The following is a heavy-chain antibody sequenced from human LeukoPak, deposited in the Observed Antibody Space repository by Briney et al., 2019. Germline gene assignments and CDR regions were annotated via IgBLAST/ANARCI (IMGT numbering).Heavy chain of an antibody. CDR2: IKSKTDGGTT. V-gene: IGHV3-15*01. D-gene: IGHD5-12*01. J-gene: IGHJ4*02. CDR3: SINSGYEGLFDY. CDR1: GFTLSSHA. Sequence: GGSLRLSCAASGFTLSSHAMSWVRQAPGKGLEWVGHIKSKTDGGTTDYAAPVKGRFTISRDESKNTVYLQLNSLKTEDTAVYYCSINSGYEGLFDYWGQGTLVTVSS.